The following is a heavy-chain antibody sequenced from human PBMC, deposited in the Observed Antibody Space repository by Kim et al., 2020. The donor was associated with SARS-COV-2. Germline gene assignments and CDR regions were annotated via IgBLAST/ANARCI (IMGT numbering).Heavy chain of an antibody. J-gene: IGHJ4*02. V-gene: IGHV3-21*01. Sequence: GGSLRLSCAASGFPFSSYSMNWVRQAPGKGLEWVSSISSSGIYIYYADSMEGRFTISRDNAKNSLYLQMNSLRAEDTAVYYCARGTTSVAGRELDYWGQGSLVTVSS. CDR1: GFPFSSYS. CDR3: ARGTTSVAGRELDY. CDR2: ISSSGIYI. D-gene: IGHD2-15*01.